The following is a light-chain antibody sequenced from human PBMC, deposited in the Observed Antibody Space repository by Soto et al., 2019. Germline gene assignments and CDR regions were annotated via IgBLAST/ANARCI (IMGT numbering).Light chain of an antibody. CDR1: QRISSN. V-gene: IGKV3-15*01. Sequence: EIVMTQSPATLSVSPGERATLSCRAKQRISSNLAWYQQKPGQAPRLLIYGAATRATGIPARFSGSGSGTDFTLTINSLQSEDFAVYCCQMYNNWVGTFGGGTKVDI. CDR2: GAA. J-gene: IGKJ4*01. CDR3: QMYNNWVGT.